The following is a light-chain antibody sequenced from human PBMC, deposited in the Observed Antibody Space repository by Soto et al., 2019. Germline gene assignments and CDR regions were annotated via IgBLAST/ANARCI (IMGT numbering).Light chain of an antibody. CDR1: QSVSSY. CDR3: QQRSNWPPRT. CDR2: DAS. Sequence: EIVLTQSPATLSLSPGERATLSCGACQSVSSYLAWYQQKPVQAPRLLIYDASNRATGIPARFSGSGSGTDFTLTISSLEPEDFAVYYCQQRSNWPPRTFGPGTKVDIK. V-gene: IGKV3-11*01. J-gene: IGKJ3*01.